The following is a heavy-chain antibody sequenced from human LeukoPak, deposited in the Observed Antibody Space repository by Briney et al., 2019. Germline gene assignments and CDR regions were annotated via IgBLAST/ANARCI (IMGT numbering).Heavy chain of an antibody. J-gene: IGHJ4*02. CDR2: ISSSDSTI. Sequence: GGSLRLSCAASGFTFSDYYMSWVRQAPGKGLEWVSYISSSDSTIYYADSVKGRFTISRDNAKNSLYLQMNSLRAEGTAVYYCARDYGGSSPFDYWGQGTLVTVSS. D-gene: IGHD4-23*01. CDR1: GFTFSDYY. V-gene: IGHV3-11*04. CDR3: ARDYGGSSPFDY.